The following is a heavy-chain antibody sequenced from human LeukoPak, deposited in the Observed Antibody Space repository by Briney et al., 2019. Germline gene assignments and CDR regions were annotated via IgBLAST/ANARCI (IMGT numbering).Heavy chain of an antibody. D-gene: IGHD3-16*01. CDR2: INHSGST. Sequence: SETLSLTCAVYGGSFSGYYWSWIRQPPGKGLEWIGEINHSGSTNYNPSLKSRVTISVDTSKNQFSLKLSSVTAADTAVYYCARVSPAGITFGGPTIYRGQGTLVTVSS. V-gene: IGHV4-34*01. CDR1: GGSFSGYY. J-gene: IGHJ4*02. CDR3: ARVSPAGITFGGPTIY.